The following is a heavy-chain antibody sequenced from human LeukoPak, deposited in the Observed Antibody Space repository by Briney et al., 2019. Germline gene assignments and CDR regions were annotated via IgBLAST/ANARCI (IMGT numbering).Heavy chain of an antibody. CDR1: GFTCDDYG. J-gene: IGHJ4*02. V-gene: IGHV3-20*04. CDR2: INWNGGST. D-gene: IGHD3-3*01. CDR3: ARDTTIFGVVTAYYFDY. Sequence: PGGSLRLXCAASGFTCDDYGMSWVRLAPGKGLEWVSGINWNGGSTGYADSVKGRFTISRDNAKNSLYLQMNSLRAEDTALYYCARDTTIFGVVTAYYFDYWGQGTLVTVSS.